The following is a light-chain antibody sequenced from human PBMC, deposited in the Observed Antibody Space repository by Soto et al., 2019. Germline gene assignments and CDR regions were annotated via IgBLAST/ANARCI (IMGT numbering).Light chain of an antibody. CDR2: GAS. V-gene: IGKV3-20*01. CDR3: QQYGNSPVT. Sequence: EIVLTQSPGTLSLSPGERATLSCRASQSVSSYLAWYQQKPGQAPRLLIYGASSRATGIPDRFSGSGSGTDFTLTISRLEPEDFAVYYCQQYGNSPVTFVQGTKLEIK. CDR1: QSVSSY. J-gene: IGKJ2*01.